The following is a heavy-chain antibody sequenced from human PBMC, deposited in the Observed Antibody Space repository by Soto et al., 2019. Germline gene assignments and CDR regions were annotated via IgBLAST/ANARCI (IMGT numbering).Heavy chain of an antibody. CDR2: INHSGST. J-gene: IGHJ4*02. Sequence: SETLSLTCAVYGGSFSGYYWSWIRQPPGKGLEWIGEINHSGSTNYNPSLKSRVTISVDTSKNQFSLKLSSVTAADTAVYYCARRGILRYFDWSLAPSPSFDYWGQGTLVTVSS. D-gene: IGHD3-9*01. V-gene: IGHV4-34*01. CDR1: GGSFSGYY. CDR3: ARRGILRYFDWSLAPSPSFDY.